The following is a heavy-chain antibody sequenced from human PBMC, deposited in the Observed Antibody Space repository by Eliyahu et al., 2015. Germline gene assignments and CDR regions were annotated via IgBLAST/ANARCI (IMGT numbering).Heavy chain of an antibody. Sequence: QVTLKESGPVLVKPTETLTLTCTXSGFSLSNARXGVSWIRQPPGKVLEWLAHIFSNDEKSYSTSLKSRLTISKDTSKSQVVLTMTNMDPVDTATYYCARTRFGYSGYDRVYYYGMDVWGQGTTVTVSS. D-gene: IGHD5-12*01. J-gene: IGHJ6*02. CDR3: ARTRFGYSGYDRVYYYGMDV. CDR2: IFSNDEK. V-gene: IGHV2-26*01. CDR1: GFSLSNARXG.